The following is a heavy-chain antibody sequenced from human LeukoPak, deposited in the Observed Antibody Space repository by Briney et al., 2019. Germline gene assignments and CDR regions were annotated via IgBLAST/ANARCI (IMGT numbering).Heavy chain of an antibody. D-gene: IGHD2-21*02. J-gene: IGHJ5*02. CDR3: ARGACGGDCLNWFDP. Sequence: ASVKVSCKASGYTFTSYYMHWVRQAPGQGLEWMGWINPNSGGTNYAQKFQGRVTMTRDTSISTAYMELSRLRSDDTAVYYCARGACGGDCLNWFDPWGQGTLVTVSS. CDR1: GYTFTSYY. CDR2: INPNSGGT. V-gene: IGHV1-2*02.